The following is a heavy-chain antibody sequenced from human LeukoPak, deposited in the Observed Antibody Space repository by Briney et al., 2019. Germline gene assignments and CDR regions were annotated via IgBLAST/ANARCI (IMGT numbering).Heavy chain of an antibody. CDR2: INPSGGST. Sequence: ASVKVSCKVSGYTLTELSMHWVRQAPGQGLEWMGIINPSGGSTSYAQKFQGRVTMTRDTSTSTVYMELSSLRSEDTAVYYCARGGIAAAGDYWGQGTLVTVSS. CDR1: GYTLTELS. J-gene: IGHJ4*02. V-gene: IGHV1-46*03. D-gene: IGHD6-13*01. CDR3: ARGGIAAAGDY.